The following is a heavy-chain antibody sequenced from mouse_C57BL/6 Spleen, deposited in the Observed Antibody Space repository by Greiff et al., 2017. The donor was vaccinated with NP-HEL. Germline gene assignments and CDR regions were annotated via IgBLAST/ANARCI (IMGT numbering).Heavy chain of an antibody. CDR3: AREDWKAMDY. J-gene: IGHJ4*01. CDR1: GFTFSDYY. Sequence: EVKLMESEEGLVQPGSSMKLSCTASGFTFSDYYMAWVRQVPEKGLEWVANINYDGSSTYYLDSLKSRFIISRDNAKNILYLQMSSLKSEDTATYYCAREDWKAMDYWGQGTSVTVSS. D-gene: IGHD4-1*01. CDR2: INYDGSST. V-gene: IGHV5-16*01.